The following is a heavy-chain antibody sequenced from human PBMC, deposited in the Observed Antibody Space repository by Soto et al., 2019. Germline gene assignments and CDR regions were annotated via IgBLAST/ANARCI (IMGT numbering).Heavy chain of an antibody. CDR2: VYSSGTT. V-gene: IGHV4-39*01. CDR1: GGSISSTSYY. Sequence: SETLSLTCTVSGGSISSTSYYWGWIRQPPGKGLEWIGGVYSSGTTYHNPSLKSRVTISVDTSKNQFSLKLSSVTAADTAVYYCARGYFLLTGHPPTPSHFDYSGQGTLVTVSS. D-gene: IGHD3-9*01. J-gene: IGHJ4*02. CDR3: ARGYFLLTGHPPTPSHFDY.